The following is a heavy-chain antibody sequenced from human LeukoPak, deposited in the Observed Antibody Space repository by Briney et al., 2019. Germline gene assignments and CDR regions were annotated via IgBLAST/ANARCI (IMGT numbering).Heavy chain of an antibody. CDR3: ARDNYYGSGGYYGGYYYYMDV. Sequence: ASVKVSCKASGYTFTGYYMHWVRQAPGQGLEWMGWINPNSGGTNYAQKFQGGVTMTRDTSISTAYMELSRLRSDDTAVYYCARDNYYGSGGYYGGYYYYMDVWGKGTTVTVSS. CDR1: GYTFTGYY. D-gene: IGHD3-10*01. J-gene: IGHJ6*03. CDR2: INPNSGGT. V-gene: IGHV1-2*02.